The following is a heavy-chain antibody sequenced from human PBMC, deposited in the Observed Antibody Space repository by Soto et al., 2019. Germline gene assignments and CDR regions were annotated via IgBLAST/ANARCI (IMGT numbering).Heavy chain of an antibody. CDR3: ARDVSSSGNYDFWSGPRRFDY. J-gene: IGHJ4*02. D-gene: IGHD3-3*01. Sequence: ASVKVSCKASGYTFTGYYMHWVRQAPGQGLEWMGWINPNSGGTNYAQKFQGRVTMTRDTSISTAYMELSRLRSDDTAVYYCARDVSSSGNYDFWSGPRRFDYWGQGTLVTVS. CDR1: GYTFTGYY. V-gene: IGHV1-2*02. CDR2: INPNSGGT.